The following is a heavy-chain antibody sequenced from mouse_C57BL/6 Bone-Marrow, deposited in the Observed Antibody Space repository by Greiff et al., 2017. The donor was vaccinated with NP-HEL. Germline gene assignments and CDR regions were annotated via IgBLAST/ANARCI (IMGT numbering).Heavy chain of an antibody. Sequence: QVQLQQPGAELVKPGASVKVSCKASGYTFTSYWMHWVKQRPGQGLEWIGRIHPSDSDTNYNQKFKGKATLTVAKSSSTAYRQLSSLTSEDSAVYYCAIYGNYVLYAMDYWGQGTSVTVSS. J-gene: IGHJ4*01. CDR3: AIYGNYVLYAMDY. V-gene: IGHV1-74*01. D-gene: IGHD2-1*01. CDR1: GYTFTSYW. CDR2: IHPSDSDT.